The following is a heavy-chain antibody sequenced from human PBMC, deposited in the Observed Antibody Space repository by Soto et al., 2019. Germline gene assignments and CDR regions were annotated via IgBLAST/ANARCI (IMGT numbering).Heavy chain of an antibody. CDR1: GGSFSGYY. Sequence: PSETLSLTCAVYGGSFSGYYWSWIRQPPGKGLEWIGEINHSGSTNYNPSLKSRVTISVDTSKNQFSLKLSSVTAADTAVYYCARWARYYDTSQSPYYYYYYGMDVWGQGTTVT. CDR3: ARWARYYDTSQSPYYYYYYGMDV. CDR2: INHSGST. V-gene: IGHV4-34*01. D-gene: IGHD3-9*01. J-gene: IGHJ6*02.